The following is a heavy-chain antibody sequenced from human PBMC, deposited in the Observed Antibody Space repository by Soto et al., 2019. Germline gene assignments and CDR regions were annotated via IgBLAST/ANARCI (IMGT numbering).Heavy chain of an antibody. Sequence: GGSLRLSCAASGFTFSSYAMHWVRQAPGKGLEWVAVISYDGSNKYYADSVKGRFTISRDNSKNTLYLQMNSLRAEDTAVYYCARDRDSKADYWGQGTLVTAPQ. J-gene: IGHJ4*02. V-gene: IGHV3-30-3*01. D-gene: IGHD4-4*01. CDR1: GFTFSSYA. CDR2: ISYDGSNK. CDR3: ARDRDSKADY.